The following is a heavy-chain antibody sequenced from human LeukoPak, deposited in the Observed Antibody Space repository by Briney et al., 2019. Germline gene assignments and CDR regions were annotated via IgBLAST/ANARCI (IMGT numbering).Heavy chain of an antibody. CDR3: AKDTLEWFGEYPPRPKYFQH. CDR1: GFTFSSYA. D-gene: IGHD3-10*01. Sequence: PGGSLRLSCAASGFTFSSYAMSWVRQAPGKGLEWVSAISGSGGSTYYADSVKGRFTISRDNSKNTLYLQMNSLRAEDTAVYYCAKDTLEWFGEYPPRPKYFQHWGQGTLVTVSS. J-gene: IGHJ1*01. V-gene: IGHV3-23*01. CDR2: ISGSGGST.